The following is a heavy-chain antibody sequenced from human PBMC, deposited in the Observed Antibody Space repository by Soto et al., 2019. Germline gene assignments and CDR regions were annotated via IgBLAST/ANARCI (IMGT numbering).Heavy chain of an antibody. D-gene: IGHD3-3*01. CDR1: GGPFSGYY. J-gene: IGHJ4*02. Sequence: SETLSLTCAVYGGPFSGYYWSWIRQPPGKGLEWIGEINHSGSTNYNPSLKSRVTISVDTSKNQFSLKLSSVTAADTAVYYCARHRLWEAYGGNSWSGFDYWGQGTLVTVSS. CDR2: INHSGST. V-gene: IGHV4-34*01. CDR3: ARHRLWEAYGGNSWSGFDY.